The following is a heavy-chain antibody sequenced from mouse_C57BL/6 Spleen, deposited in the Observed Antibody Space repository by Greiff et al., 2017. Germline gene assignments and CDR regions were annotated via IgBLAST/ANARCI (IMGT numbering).Heavy chain of an antibody. CDR2: ISYDGSN. CDR1: GYSITSGYY. CDR3: ARGRYYGDYYAMDY. Sequence: EVQLQQSGPGLVKPSQSLSLTCSVTGYSITSGYYWNWIRQFPGNKLEWMGYISYDGSNNYNPSLKNRIAITRDTAKNQFFLKLKSVTTEDTATYYGARGRYYGDYYAMDYGGQGTSVTVSS. V-gene: IGHV3-6*01. J-gene: IGHJ4*01. D-gene: IGHD1-1*01.